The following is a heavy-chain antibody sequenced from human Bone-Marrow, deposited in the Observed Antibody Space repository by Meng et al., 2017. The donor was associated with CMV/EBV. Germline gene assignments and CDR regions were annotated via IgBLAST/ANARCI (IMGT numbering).Heavy chain of an antibody. D-gene: IGHD1-26*01. CDR1: GYTFSSYG. J-gene: IGHJ4*02. CDR2: ISTYSGNT. CDR3: ARARVGGTELGY. Sequence: CKASGYTFSSYGISWVRQAPGQGLEWMGWISTYSGNTNYAQKLQGRVTMTTDTLTSTAHMELRSLRSDDTAVYYCARARVGGTELGYWGQGTLVTSPQ. V-gene: IGHV1-18*01.